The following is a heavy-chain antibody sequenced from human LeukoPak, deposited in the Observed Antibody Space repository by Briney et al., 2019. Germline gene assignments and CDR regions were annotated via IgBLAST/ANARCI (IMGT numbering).Heavy chain of an antibody. CDR2: INPSGGST. D-gene: IGHD3-10*01. J-gene: IGHJ6*04. Sequence: GASVKVSCKASGYTFTSYYMHWVRQVPGQGLEWMGLINPSGGSTYYAQKFLGRVSMTSDTSTNRVYMELSSLRSEDTAIYYCARGSYGSDNTYYFYGMDVWDKGTTVTVSS. CDR3: ARGSYGSDNTYYFYGMDV. CDR1: GYTFTSYY. V-gene: IGHV1-46*01.